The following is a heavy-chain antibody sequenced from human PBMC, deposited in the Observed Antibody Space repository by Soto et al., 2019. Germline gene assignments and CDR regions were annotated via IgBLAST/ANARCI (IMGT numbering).Heavy chain of an antibody. D-gene: IGHD5-18*01. Sequence: EVPLLESGGGLEQPGGSLRLSCVASGFTFSNYGMSWVRQAPGKGLEWVATISNSGGTTYYADSVKGRVTISRDTSKNTLYLQMNSLRADDTAVYYCAKGRDGYGHSPGNWFDPWGQGTLVTVSS. V-gene: IGHV3-23*01. J-gene: IGHJ5*02. CDR1: GFTFSNYG. CDR2: ISNSGGTT. CDR3: AKGRDGYGHSPGNWFDP.